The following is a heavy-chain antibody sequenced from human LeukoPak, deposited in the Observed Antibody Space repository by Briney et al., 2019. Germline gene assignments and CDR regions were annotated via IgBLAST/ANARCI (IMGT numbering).Heavy chain of an antibody. CDR3: ARLDVEIGGADY. Sequence: ASVKVSCKASGYTFNGYYKHWVRQAPGQGLEWMGWINPNSGGTNYAQKFQGRVTMTRDTSISTAYLQWSSLKASDTAMYYCARLDVEIGGADYWGQGTLVTVSS. CDR2: INPNSGGT. CDR1: GYTFNGYY. D-gene: IGHD5-24*01. V-gene: IGHV1-2*02. J-gene: IGHJ4*02.